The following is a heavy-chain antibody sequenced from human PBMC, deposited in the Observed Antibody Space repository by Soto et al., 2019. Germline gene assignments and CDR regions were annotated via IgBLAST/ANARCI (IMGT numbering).Heavy chain of an antibody. V-gene: IGHV4-31*03. D-gene: IGHD6-13*01. CDR1: GGSISSGGYY. Sequence: SETLSLTCTVSGGSISSGGYYWSWIRQHPGKGLEWIGYIYYSGSTYYNPSLKSRVTISVDTSKNQFSLKLSSVTAADTAVYYCARAKVEEYSSSWFFDYWGQGTLVTVSS. J-gene: IGHJ4*02. CDR3: ARAKVEEYSSSWFFDY. CDR2: IYYSGST.